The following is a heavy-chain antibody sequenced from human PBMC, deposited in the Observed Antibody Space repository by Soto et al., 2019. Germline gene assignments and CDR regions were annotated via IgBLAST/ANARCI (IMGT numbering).Heavy chain of an antibody. CDR2: ISGSGGST. J-gene: IGHJ6*02. D-gene: IGHD3-3*01. CDR1: GFTFSSYA. Sequence: GWSMRLSCAASGFTFSSYAMSWVRQAPGKGLEWVSAISGSGGSTYYADSVKGRFTIPRDNSKNTLYLQMNSLRAEDTAVYYFAKDDFGSGYSLGYYYGIDVWCQGTTVTVSS. CDR3: AKDDFGSGYSLGYYYGIDV. V-gene: IGHV3-23*01.